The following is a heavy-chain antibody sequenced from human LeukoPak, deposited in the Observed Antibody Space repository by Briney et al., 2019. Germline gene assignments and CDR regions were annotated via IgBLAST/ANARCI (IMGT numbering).Heavy chain of an antibody. CDR1: GFTFSSYA. V-gene: IGHV3-23*01. CDR2: ISGGGGST. CDR3: TKSPPGITMVRGVFDY. Sequence: PGGSLRLSCAASGFTFSSYAMSWGGQAPGKGLDWVSAISGGGGSTYYADSVKARFTISRDNSKNTLYLQMNSLRAEDTAVYYCTKSPPGITMVRGVFDYWGQGTMVSVSS. D-gene: IGHD3-10*01. J-gene: IGHJ4*02.